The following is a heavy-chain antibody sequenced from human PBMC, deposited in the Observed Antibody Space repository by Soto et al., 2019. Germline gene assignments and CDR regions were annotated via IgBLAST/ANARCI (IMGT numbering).Heavy chain of an antibody. V-gene: IGHV3-48*01. J-gene: IGHJ6*03. CDR2: ISSSSSTI. CDR1: GFTFSSYS. D-gene: IGHD1-20*01. CDR3: ARNRYNWNDRYYYYMDV. Sequence: GGSLRLSCAASGFTFSSYSMNWVRQAPGKGLEWVSYISSSSSTIYYADSVKGRFSISRDNAKNSLYLQMNSLRAEDTAVYYCARNRYNWNDRYYYYMDVWGKGTTVTVSS.